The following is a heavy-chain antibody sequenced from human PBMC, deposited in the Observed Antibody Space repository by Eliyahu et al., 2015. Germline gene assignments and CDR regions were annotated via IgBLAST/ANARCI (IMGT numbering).Heavy chain of an antibody. D-gene: IGHD2-21*01. CDR1: GXSISSGGYY. V-gene: IGHV4-31*03. CDR3: ARESYCGGDCYGDHPA. CDR2: IYYSGST. J-gene: IGHJ5*02. Sequence: QVQLQESGPGLVKPSQTLSLTCTVSGXSISSGGYYWSWIRQHPGKGLEWIGYIYYSGSTYYNPSLKSRVTISVDTSKNQFSLKLSSVTAADTAVYYCARESYCGGDCYGDHPAWGQGTLVTVSS.